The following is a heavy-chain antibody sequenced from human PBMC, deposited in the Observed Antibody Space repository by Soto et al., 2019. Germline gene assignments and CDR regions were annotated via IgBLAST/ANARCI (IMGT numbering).Heavy chain of an antibody. Sequence: ASVKVSCKASGYTFTNYAMHWVRQAPGQRLEWMGWINAGYGNTRYSQKFQGRVTITRDTSASTVYMELSSLRSEDTAMYYCAREERKYNSSWYYWFDPWGQGSLVTVSS. J-gene: IGHJ5*02. CDR3: AREERKYNSSWYYWFDP. D-gene: IGHD6-13*01. CDR1: GYTFTNYA. V-gene: IGHV1-3*01. CDR2: INAGYGNT.